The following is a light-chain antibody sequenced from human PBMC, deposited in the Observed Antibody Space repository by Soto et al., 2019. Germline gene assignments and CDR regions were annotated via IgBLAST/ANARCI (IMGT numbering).Light chain of an antibody. CDR1: QGVSRK. CDR3: QQYHTWPIT. J-gene: IGKJ4*01. Sequence: DIVMTQSRATLSVAPGERVTFSCSASQGVSRKLAWYQHKPGQAHRLLISGAYTGATGIPARFSGSGSGTEFTLTISSLQSEDCAIYYCQQYHTWPITVGGGTQVEIK. CDR2: GAY. V-gene: IGKV3-15*01.